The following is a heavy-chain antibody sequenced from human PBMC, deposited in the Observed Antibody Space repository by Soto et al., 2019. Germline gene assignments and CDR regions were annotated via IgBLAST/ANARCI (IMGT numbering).Heavy chain of an antibody. V-gene: IGHV4-59*11. CDR3: ARSNPHSYDFWSGPINWFDP. J-gene: IGHJ5*02. CDR1: GGSINNHY. CDR2: IYYTGST. D-gene: IGHD3-3*01. Sequence: SETLSLTCTVSGGSINNHYWSWIRQPPGKGLEWIGYIYYTGSTNYNPSLKSRVTISVDTSKNQFALKLSSVTAADTAVYYCARSNPHSYDFWSGPINWFDPWGQGTLVTVSS.